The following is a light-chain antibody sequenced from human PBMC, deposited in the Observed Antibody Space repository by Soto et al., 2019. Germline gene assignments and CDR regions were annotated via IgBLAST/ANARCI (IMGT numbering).Light chain of an antibody. CDR1: QSISSY. CDR2: AAS. CDR3: QQSYSTPPR. V-gene: IGKV1-39*01. Sequence: DIQMTQSPSSLSASVGDRVTITCRASQSISSYLNWYQQKPGKARKLLIYAASSLQSGVPSRFSGCGSGTDFSLTISSLQPADFATYYVQQSYSTPPRFGQGTKVDIK. J-gene: IGKJ1*01.